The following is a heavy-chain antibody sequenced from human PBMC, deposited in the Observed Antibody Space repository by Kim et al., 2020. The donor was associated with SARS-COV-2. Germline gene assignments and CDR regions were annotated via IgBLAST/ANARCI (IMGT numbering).Heavy chain of an antibody. CDR2: ISYDGSNK. J-gene: IGHJ6*02. D-gene: IGHD3-10*01. CDR1: GFTFSSYG. Sequence: GGSLRLSCAASGFTFSSYGMHWVRQAPGKGLEWVAVISYDGSNKYYADSVKGRFTISRDNSKNTLYLQMNSLRAEDTAVYYCARSSGSSLYYYGMDVWGQGTTVTVSS. V-gene: IGHV3-33*05. CDR3: ARSSGSSLYYYGMDV.